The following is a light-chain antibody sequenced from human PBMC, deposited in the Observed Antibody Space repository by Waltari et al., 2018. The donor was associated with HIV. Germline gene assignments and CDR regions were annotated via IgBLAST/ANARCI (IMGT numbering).Light chain of an antibody. CDR3: SSYTNSSTLEV. CDR2: DVS. J-gene: IGLJ1*01. Sequence: QSALPQPASVSGSPGQSITLSCIGTSSDVGGYHYVSWYQPHPGKAPKLMISDVSNRPSGVSVRFSGSKSGNTASLTISGLQAEDEADYYCSSYTNSSTLEVFGTGTKVTVL. V-gene: IGLV2-14*03. CDR1: SSDVGGYHY.